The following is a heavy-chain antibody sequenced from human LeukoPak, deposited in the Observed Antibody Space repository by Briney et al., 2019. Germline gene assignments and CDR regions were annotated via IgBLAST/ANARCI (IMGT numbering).Heavy chain of an antibody. J-gene: IGHJ4*02. Sequence: PSETLSLTCAVSGASISSSNWWSWVRQPPGKGLEWIAEIYHSGNTHYNPSLKSRVAISLDKSKNQFSLKLISVTAADTAVYYCARGDSAWLEYYFDYWSQGTLVTVSS. CDR3: ARGDSAWLEYYFDY. V-gene: IGHV4-4*02. CDR2: IYHSGNT. CDR1: GASISSSNW. D-gene: IGHD6-19*01.